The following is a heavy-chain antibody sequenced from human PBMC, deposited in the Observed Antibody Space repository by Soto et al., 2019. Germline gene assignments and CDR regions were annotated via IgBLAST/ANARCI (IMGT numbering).Heavy chain of an antibody. Sequence: QVQLQQWGAGLLKPSETLSLACAVYGGSFSGYYWSWIRQPPGKGLEWIGEINHSGSTNYNPSLKSRVTISEDTSKNQFSLKLSSVTAADTAVYYCARGRKIGWNALFDYWGQGTLVTVSS. J-gene: IGHJ4*02. V-gene: IGHV4-34*01. CDR1: GGSFSGYY. CDR2: INHSGST. D-gene: IGHD1-1*01. CDR3: ARGRKIGWNALFDY.